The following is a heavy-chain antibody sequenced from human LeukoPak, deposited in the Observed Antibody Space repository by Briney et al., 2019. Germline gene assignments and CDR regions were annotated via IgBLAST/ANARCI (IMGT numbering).Heavy chain of an antibody. J-gene: IGHJ4*02. CDR3: ARDPSGRSYGFVDY. Sequence: GGSLRLSCAVSGFTFRSLGMHWVRQAPGKGLEWVAFLHKDGSRDYYADSVKGRFTISRDTSTNTLYLQMNSLRVEDTGVYYCARDPSGRSYGFVDYWGQGTLVTVSS. CDR1: GFTFRSLG. CDR2: LHKDGSRD. V-gene: IGHV3-30*02. D-gene: IGHD5-18*01.